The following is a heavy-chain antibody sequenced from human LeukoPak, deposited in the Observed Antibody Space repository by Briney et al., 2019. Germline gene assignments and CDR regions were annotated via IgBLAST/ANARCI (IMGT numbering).Heavy chain of an antibody. D-gene: IGHD2-2*01. V-gene: IGHV3-74*01. Sequence: GGSLRLSCAASGFTFSDYWIHWVRQAPGKGLVWVSRINTDGSITTYADSVKGRFTISRDNAKNSLYLQLNSLRAEDTAVYYRAGASSNGVVIDATSFDLWGQGTLVIVSS. J-gene: IGHJ4*02. CDR2: INTDGSIT. CDR1: GFTFSDYW. CDR3: AGASSNGVVIDATSFDL.